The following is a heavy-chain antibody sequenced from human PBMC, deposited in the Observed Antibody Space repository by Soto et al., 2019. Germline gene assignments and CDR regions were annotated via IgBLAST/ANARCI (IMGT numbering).Heavy chain of an antibody. V-gene: IGHV4-59*01. CDR3: ARVQDQTPQPSYYDILTGYYSADYYYGMDV. J-gene: IGHJ6*02. Sequence: TSETLSLTCTVSGGSISSYYWSWIRQPPGKGLEWIGYIYYSGSTNYNPSLKSRVTISVDTSKNQFSLKLSSVTAADTAVYYCARVQDQTPQPSYYDILTGYYSADYYYGMDVWGQGTTVTVSS. CDR2: IYYSGST. D-gene: IGHD3-9*01. CDR1: GGSISSYY.